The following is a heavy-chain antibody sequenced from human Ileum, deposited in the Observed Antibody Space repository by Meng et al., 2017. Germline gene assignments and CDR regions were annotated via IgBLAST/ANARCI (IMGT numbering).Heavy chain of an antibody. CDR2: VQNSGST. D-gene: IGHD7-27*01. Sequence: QGQLQESGPGLVKPSGTLSLPCTVSGFSLSNTVYFWGWIRQSPGKGLEWLGSVQNSGSTAYNPSLKSRVTVSLDTSKNQFSLKLTSVTAADTAVYFCVRDGRHWGESPFDPWGQGTLVTVSS. CDR1: GFSLSNTVYF. CDR3: VRDGRHWGESPFDP. V-gene: IGHV4-39*07. J-gene: IGHJ5*02.